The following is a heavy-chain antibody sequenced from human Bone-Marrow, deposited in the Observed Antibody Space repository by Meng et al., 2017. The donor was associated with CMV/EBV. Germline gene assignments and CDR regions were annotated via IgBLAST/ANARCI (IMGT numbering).Heavy chain of an antibody. V-gene: IGHV3-30*04. CDR1: RFTFSDFA. CDR3: ARGCLVVPAAMGAYSSQYYYDMDV. CDR2: ISYDGRNQ. Sequence: GESLKISSADSRFTFSDFAMHWVRQAPGKGLEWVAVISYDGRNQFYAESLKGRFTISRDNSKTTLYLQMHSMRAQDTAVYYCARGCLVVPAAMGAYSSQYYYDMDVWGQGTTVTVSS. J-gene: IGHJ6*02. D-gene: IGHD2-2*01.